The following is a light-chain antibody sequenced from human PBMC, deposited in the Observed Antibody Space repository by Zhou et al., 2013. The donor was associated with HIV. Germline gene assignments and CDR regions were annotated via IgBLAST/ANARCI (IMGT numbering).Light chain of an antibody. CDR1: QSVGSS. CDR2: DAS. V-gene: IGKV3-15*01. J-gene: IGKJ1*01. CDR3: QQYNKWPRT. Sequence: EIVMTQSPATLSVSPGERATLSCRASQSVGSSLAWYQLRPGQAPRLLIFDASTRATGIPARFSGSGSGTEFTLTISSLQSEDIAIYYCQQYNKWPRTFGQGTKVGVK.